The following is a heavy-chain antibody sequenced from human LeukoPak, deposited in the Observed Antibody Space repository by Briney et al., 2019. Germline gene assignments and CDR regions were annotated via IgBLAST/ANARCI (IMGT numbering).Heavy chain of an antibody. V-gene: IGHV4-34*01. CDR1: GGSFSGYY. CDR2: INHSGST. Sequence: SETLSLTCAVYGGSFSGYYWSWIRQPPGKGLEWIGEINHSGSTNYNPSLKSRVTISVDTSKNQFSLKLSSVTAADTAVYYCARGGHSYGFGRTWGQGTLVTVSS. D-gene: IGHD5-18*01. CDR3: ARGGHSYGFGRT. J-gene: IGHJ5*02.